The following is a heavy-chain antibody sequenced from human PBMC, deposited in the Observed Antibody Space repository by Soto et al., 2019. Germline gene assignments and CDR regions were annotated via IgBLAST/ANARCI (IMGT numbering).Heavy chain of an antibody. J-gene: IGHJ5*02. CDR1: GDSVSSNSAA. Sequence: QSQTLSLTCAISGDSVSSNSAAWNWIRQSPSRGLEWLGRTYYRSKWYNDYAVSVKSRITINPDTSKNQFSLQLNSVTPEDTAVYYCARAHTASSNWNYYATPSSGGWFDPWGQGTLVTVSS. D-gene: IGHD1-7*01. V-gene: IGHV6-1*01. CDR2: TYYRSKWYN. CDR3: ARAHTASSNWNYYATPSSGGWFDP.